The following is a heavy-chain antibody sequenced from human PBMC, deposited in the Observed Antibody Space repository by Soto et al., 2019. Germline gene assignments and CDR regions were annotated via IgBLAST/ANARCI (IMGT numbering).Heavy chain of an antibody. J-gene: IGHJ6*02. CDR2: INHSGST. CDR1: GGSFSGYY. V-gene: IGHV4-34*01. D-gene: IGHD2-15*01. CDR3: ARIGYCSGGSCYEDYGMDV. Sequence: SETLSLTCAVYGGSFSGYYWSCIRQPPGKGLEWIGEINHSGSTNYNPSLKSRVTISVDTSKNQFSLKLSSVTAADTAVYYCARIGYCSGGSCYEDYGMDVWGQGTTVTVSS.